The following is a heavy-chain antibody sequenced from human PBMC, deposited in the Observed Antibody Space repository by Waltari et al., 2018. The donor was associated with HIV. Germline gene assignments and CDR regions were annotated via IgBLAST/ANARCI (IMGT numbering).Heavy chain of an antibody. CDR2: RGYEGGNK. CDR1: GFTLSNFA. V-gene: IGHV3-33*01. D-gene: IGHD3-22*01. Sequence: QVQLVESGGGVVQPGRSLRLSCAASGFTLSNFAMHWVRQAPGKGVEWVGVRGYEGGNKYYADSVEGRFTSSRDNSKNTLYLQMNSLIVEDTAVYYCARGGYYYDISGYYHYWGQGTLVTVSS. CDR3: ARGGYYYDISGYYHY. J-gene: IGHJ4*02.